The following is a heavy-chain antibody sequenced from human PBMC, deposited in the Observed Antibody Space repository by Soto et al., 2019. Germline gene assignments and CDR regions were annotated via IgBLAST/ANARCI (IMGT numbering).Heavy chain of an antibody. D-gene: IGHD2-2*01. CDR2: ISGSGGST. CDR1: GFTFSSYV. CDR3: AKGLCSSTSCYVGI. Sequence: EVQLLESGGGLVQPGGSLRLSCAASGFTFSSYVMSWVRQAPGKGLEWVSVISGSGGSTYYADSVRGRFTISRDNSKNTVYLQMNSLRAEDTAVYYCAKGLCSSTSCYVGIWGQGTLVTVSS. J-gene: IGHJ4*02. V-gene: IGHV3-23*01.